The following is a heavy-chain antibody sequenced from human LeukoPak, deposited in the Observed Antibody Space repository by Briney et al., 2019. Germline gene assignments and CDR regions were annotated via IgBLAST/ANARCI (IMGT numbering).Heavy chain of an antibody. Sequence: GGSLRLSCAASGFTFSDYYMSWIRQAPGKGLEWVSYISSSDSTIYYADSVRGRFTISRDNSNNTLYLQMNSLRAEDTAVYYCARDWTSVEAHTEYWGQGTLVTASS. CDR1: GFTFSDYY. CDR3: ARDWTSVEAHTEY. J-gene: IGHJ4*02. V-gene: IGHV3-11*04. D-gene: IGHD6-6*01. CDR2: ISSSDSTI.